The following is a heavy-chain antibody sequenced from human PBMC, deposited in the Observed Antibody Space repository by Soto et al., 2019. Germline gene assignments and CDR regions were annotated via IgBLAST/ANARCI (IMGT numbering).Heavy chain of an antibody. CDR3: ARDEGNYYVDY. J-gene: IGHJ4*02. CDR2: ITTSGGSI. Sequence: PGGSLRLSCAASGFTFSSYEMNWVRQAPGKGLEWVSYITTSGGSIYYADSVKGRFTMSRDNAKNSLYLQMNSLRAEDTAVYYCARDEGNYYVDYWGQGTLVTVSS. CDR1: GFTFSSYE. D-gene: IGHD1-7*01. V-gene: IGHV3-48*03.